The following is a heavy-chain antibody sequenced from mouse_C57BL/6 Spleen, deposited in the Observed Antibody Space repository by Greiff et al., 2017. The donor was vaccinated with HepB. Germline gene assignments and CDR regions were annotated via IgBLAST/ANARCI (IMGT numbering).Heavy chain of an antibody. CDR2: IRLKSDNYAT. CDR1: GFTFSNYW. V-gene: IGHV6-3*01. Sequence: EVMLVESGGGLVQPGGSMKLSCVASGFTFSNYWMNWVRQSPEKGLEWVAQIRLKSDNYATHYAESVKGRFTISRDDSKSSVYLQMNNLRAEDTGIYYCTGGGSYFDYWGQGTTLTVSS. CDR3: TGGGSYFDY. J-gene: IGHJ2*01.